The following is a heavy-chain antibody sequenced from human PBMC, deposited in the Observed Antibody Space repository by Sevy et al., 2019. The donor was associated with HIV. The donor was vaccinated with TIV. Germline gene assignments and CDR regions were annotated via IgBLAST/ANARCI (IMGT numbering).Heavy chain of an antibody. Sequence: SETLSLTCAVYGGSFSGYYWSWIRQPPGKGLEWIGEINHSGSTNYNPSLKSRVTISVDTSKNQFSLKLSSVTAADTAVYYCARVSLMDYYGSGRGFRGADLSRKWYYFDYWGQGTLVTVSS. D-gene: IGHD3-10*01. CDR3: ARVSLMDYYGSGRGFRGADLSRKWYYFDY. J-gene: IGHJ4*02. V-gene: IGHV4-34*01. CDR1: GGSFSGYY. CDR2: INHSGST.